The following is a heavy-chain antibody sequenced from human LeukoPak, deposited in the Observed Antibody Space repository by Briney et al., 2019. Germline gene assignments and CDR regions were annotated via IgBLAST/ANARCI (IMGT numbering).Heavy chain of an antibody. V-gene: IGHV1-69*04. J-gene: IGHJ4*02. CDR1: GGTFSSYA. D-gene: IGHD3-16*01. CDR3: ARGTNMIPTDY. Sequence: GASVKVSCKASGGTFSSYAISWVRQAPGQGLEWMGRIIPILGIVNYAQKFQGRVTITADKSTSTAYMELSSLRSEDTAVYYCARGTNMIPTDYWGQGTLVTVSS. CDR2: IIPILGIV.